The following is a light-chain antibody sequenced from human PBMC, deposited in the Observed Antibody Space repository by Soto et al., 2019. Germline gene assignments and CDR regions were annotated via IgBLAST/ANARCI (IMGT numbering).Light chain of an antibody. V-gene: IGKV1-9*01. CDR3: QQLNSYRLT. J-gene: IGKJ4*01. CDR1: QTISSH. CDR2: VAS. Sequence: IQLTQSPSSLSASVVDRVTITCRASQTISSHLAWYQQKPGKAPTLLVYVASTLQSGVPSRFSGSGSGTAFSLSINSLQPEDFATYYCQQLNSYRLTFGGGTKVDIK.